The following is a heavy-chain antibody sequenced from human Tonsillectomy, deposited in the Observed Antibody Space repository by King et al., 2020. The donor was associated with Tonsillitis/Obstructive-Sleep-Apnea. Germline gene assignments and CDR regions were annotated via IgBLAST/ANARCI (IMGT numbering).Heavy chain of an antibody. Sequence: VQLVESGGGLVQPGGSLRLSCAASGFTFSSYAMSWVRQAPGKGLEWVSAISGSGGSTYYADSVKGRFTISRDNSKNTLYLQMNSLRAEDTAVYYWAKVAASSGWLRYNWFDPWGQGTLVTVSS. CDR1: GFTFSSYA. J-gene: IGHJ5*02. D-gene: IGHD6-19*01. CDR3: AKVAASSGWLRYNWFDP. CDR2: ISGSGGST. V-gene: IGHV3-23*04.